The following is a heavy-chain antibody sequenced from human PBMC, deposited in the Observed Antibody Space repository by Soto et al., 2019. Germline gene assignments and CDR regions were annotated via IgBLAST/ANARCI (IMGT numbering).Heavy chain of an antibody. J-gene: IGHJ6*02. CDR2: IWYDGSNK. V-gene: IGHV3-33*01. CDR3: ARERGSGWYNYYYYGMDV. Sequence: GGSLRLSCAASGFAFSSYGMHWVRQAPGKGLEWVAVIWYDGSNKYYADSVKGRFTISRDNSKNTLYLQMNSLRAEDTAVYYCARERGSGWYNYYYYGMDVWGQXTTVTVS. CDR1: GFAFSSYG. D-gene: IGHD6-19*01.